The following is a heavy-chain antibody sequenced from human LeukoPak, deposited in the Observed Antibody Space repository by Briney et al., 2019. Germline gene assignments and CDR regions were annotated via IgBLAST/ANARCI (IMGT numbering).Heavy chain of an antibody. V-gene: IGHV1-2*02. J-gene: IGHJ6*03. D-gene: IGHD4-11*01. Sequence: ASVKVSCKASGYTFTGYYMHWVRQAPGQGLEWMGWINPNSGGTNYAQKFQGRVTMTRDTYISTAYMELSRLRSDDTAVYYCASMTTVNDYYYYYMDVWGKGTTVTVSS. CDR1: GYTFTGYY. CDR3: ASMTTVNDYYYYYMDV. CDR2: INPNSGGT.